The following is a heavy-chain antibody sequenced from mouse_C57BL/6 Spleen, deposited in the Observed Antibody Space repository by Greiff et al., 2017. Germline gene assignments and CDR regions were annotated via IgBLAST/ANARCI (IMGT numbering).Heavy chain of an antibody. Sequence: QVQLKQPGAELVKPGASVKLSCKASGYTFTSYWMHWVKQRPGQGLEWIGMIHPNSGGTNYNEKFKSKATLTVDKSSSTAYMQLSSLTSEDSAIYYCARDGYYSFAYWGQGTLVTVSA. D-gene: IGHD2-3*01. CDR2: IHPNSGGT. CDR1: GYTFTSYW. J-gene: IGHJ3*01. V-gene: IGHV1-64*01. CDR3: ARDGYYSFAY.